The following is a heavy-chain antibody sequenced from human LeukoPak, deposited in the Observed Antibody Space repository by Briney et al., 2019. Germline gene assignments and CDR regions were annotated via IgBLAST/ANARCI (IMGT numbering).Heavy chain of an antibody. CDR3: AREALGGYCSGGSCYVDF. V-gene: IGHV3-64*01. CDR1: EFTFSGYA. Sequence: GGSLRLSCAASEFTFSGYAMHWVRQAPGKGLEYVSGISSNGGITYYANSVKGRFTISRDNFKNTLYLQMGSLRPEDMAVYYCAREALGGYCSGGSCYVDFWGQGTLVTVSS. J-gene: IGHJ4*02. CDR2: ISSNGGIT. D-gene: IGHD2-15*01.